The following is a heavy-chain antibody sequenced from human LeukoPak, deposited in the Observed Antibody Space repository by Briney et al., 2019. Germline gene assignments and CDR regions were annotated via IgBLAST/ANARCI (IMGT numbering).Heavy chain of an antibody. J-gene: IGHJ3*02. V-gene: IGHV1-3*04. D-gene: IGHD5-18*01. CDR2: INTASGNA. CDR1: GYTFTSYP. CDR3: ARDRVQLWLEGDAFDI. Sequence: ASVKVSCKPSGYTFTSYPLHWVRQAPGHGLDWMGWINTASGNAKYSQKFQGRVSITSDTSASTAYMELSSLRSEDTAVYYCARDRVQLWLEGDAFDIWGQGTMVTVSS.